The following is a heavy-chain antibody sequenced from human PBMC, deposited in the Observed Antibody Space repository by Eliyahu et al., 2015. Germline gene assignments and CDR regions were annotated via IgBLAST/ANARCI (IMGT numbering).Heavy chain of an antibody. Sequence: EVQLVESGGGLVXPGGSLXXSCAASXFSFXXXSMNWVRQAPGKGLEWVSYISSSSNTIYYADSVKGRFSISRDNAKSALYLQMNSLRDEDTALYYCVPGYCSSTSCAHYFDYWGQGTLVTVSS. CDR1: XFSFXXXS. CDR2: ISSSSNTI. J-gene: IGHJ4*02. CDR3: VPGYCSSTSCAHYFDY. D-gene: IGHD2-2*01. V-gene: IGHV3-48*02.